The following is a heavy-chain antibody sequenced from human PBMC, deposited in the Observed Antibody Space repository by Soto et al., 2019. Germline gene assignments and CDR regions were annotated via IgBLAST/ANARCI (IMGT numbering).Heavy chain of an antibody. Sequence: GGSLRLSCAVPKFTFGDYWMSWVRQAPGKGLEWISNIKQDGSDRNYADSVKGRFTISRDNADNSMYLQMNSLRAEDTAVYYCPTLSYGQLRYFDNWGQGTLVTVSS. V-gene: IGHV3-7*01. D-gene: IGHD3-16*02. CDR2: IKQDGSDR. J-gene: IGHJ4*02. CDR1: KFTFGDYW. CDR3: PTLSYGQLRYFDN.